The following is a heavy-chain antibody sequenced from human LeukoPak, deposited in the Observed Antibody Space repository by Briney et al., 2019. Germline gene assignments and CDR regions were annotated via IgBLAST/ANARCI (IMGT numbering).Heavy chain of an antibody. J-gene: IGHJ6*03. D-gene: IGHD5-18*01. CDR1: GYSISSGYY. Sequence: PSETLSLTCAVSGYSISSGYYWGWIRQPPGKGLEWIGSIYHSGSTYYNPSLKSRVTISVDTSKNQISLKLSSVTAEDTAVYYCARHGYVDTGYYYMDVWGKGTTVTVSS. CDR2: IYHSGST. CDR3: ARHGYVDTGYYYMDV. V-gene: IGHV4-38-2*01.